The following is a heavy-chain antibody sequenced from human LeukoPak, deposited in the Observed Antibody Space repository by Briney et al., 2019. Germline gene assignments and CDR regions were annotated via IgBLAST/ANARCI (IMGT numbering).Heavy chain of an antibody. CDR1: GGSVSSGSYY. J-gene: IGHJ6*02. V-gene: IGHV4-31*03. CDR2: IYYSGST. D-gene: IGHD3-22*01. Sequence: SETLSLTCTVSGGSVSSGSYYWSWIRQPPGKGLEWIGYIYYSGSTYYNPSLKSRVTISVDTSRNQFSLKLSSVTAADTAVYYCARDYYDSSGHQYGMDVWGQGTTVTVSS. CDR3: ARDYYDSSGHQYGMDV.